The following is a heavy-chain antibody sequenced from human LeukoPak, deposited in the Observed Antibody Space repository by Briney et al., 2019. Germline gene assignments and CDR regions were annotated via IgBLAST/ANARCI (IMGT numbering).Heavy chain of an antibody. CDR3: ARRPPTGAALDY. Sequence: GGSLRLSCAASGFTFSSYWMSWVRQVPGKGLEWVANTNEDGSEKYYVDSVKGRFTISRDNANNSLFLQMNSLRVEDTAVYYCARRPPTGAALDYWGQGTLVTVSS. CDR1: GFTFSSYW. J-gene: IGHJ4*02. V-gene: IGHV3-7*01. D-gene: IGHD6-6*01. CDR2: TNEDGSEK.